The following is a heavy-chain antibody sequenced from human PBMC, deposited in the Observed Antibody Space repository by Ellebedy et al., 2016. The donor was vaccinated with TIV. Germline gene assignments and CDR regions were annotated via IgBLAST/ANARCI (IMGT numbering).Heavy chain of an antibody. CDR3: ARAGVKGPHDAYDV. CDR2: ISGNGGIT. V-gene: IGHV3-64*02. CDR1: GFAFSSYV. Sequence: PGGSLTLSCAASGFAFSSYVMHWVPQAPWKGLEYVWAISGNGGITYYADSVKGRFSISRDNSKNTLYLQMGSLRLEDMALYYCARAGVKGPHDAYDVWGQGTMISVSS. D-gene: IGHD4-23*01. J-gene: IGHJ3*01.